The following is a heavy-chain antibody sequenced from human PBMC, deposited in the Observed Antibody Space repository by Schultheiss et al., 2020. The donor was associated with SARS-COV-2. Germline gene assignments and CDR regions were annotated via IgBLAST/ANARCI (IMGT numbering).Heavy chain of an antibody. J-gene: IGHJ6*02. CDR3: ARGGPPMALYYYYGMDV. CDR1: GFTFSSYS. Sequence: GGSLRLSCAASGFTFSSYSMNWVRQAPGKGLVWVSVIYSGGSTYYADSVKGRFTISRDNSKNTLYLQMNSLRAEDTAVYYCARGGPPMALYYYYGMDVWGQGTTVTVSS. V-gene: IGHV3-53*01. D-gene: IGHD3-10*01. CDR2: IYSGGST.